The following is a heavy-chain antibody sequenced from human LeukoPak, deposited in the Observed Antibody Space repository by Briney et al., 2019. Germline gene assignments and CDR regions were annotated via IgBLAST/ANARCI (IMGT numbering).Heavy chain of an antibody. J-gene: IGHJ6*02. D-gene: IGHD3-9*01. CDR2: INTNTGNP. Sequence: ASVKVSCKASGYTFTSYAMNWVRQAPGQGLEWVGWINTNTGNPTYAQGFTGRFVFSLDTSVSTAYLQISSLKAEDTAVYYCARELEVLRYFDWLTSRYYYYGMDVWGQGTTVTVSS. V-gene: IGHV7-4-1*02. CDR1: GYTFTSYA. CDR3: ARELEVLRYFDWLTSRYYYYGMDV.